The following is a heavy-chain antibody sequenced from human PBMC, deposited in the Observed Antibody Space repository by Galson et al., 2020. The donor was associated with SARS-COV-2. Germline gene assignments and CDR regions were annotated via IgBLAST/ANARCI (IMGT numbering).Heavy chain of an antibody. CDR2: IYVGGST. J-gene: IGHJ5*02. CDR1: GGSISSARYY. CDR3: ARQGAYSPTNWFDP. V-gene: IGHV4-61*02. D-gene: IGHD5-18*01. Sequence: SETLSLTCTVSGGSISSARYYWYWIRQPAGKGLEWIGRIYVGGSTSYNPSLKSRVTISVDTSKNQFYLKLSSVTAADTAVYYCARQGAYSPTNWFDPWGQGTLVTVS.